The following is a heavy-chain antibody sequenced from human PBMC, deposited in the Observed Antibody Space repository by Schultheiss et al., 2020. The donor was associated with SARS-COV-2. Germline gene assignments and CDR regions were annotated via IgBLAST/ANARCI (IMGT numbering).Heavy chain of an antibody. CDR2: ISWNSGSI. J-gene: IGHJ4*02. CDR1: GFNFDAYA. CDR3: ARASPYFDY. Sequence: GGSLRLSCAASGFNFDAYAMHWVRQAPGKGLEWVSGISWNSGSIGYADSVKGRFTISRDNAKNSLYLQMNSLRAEDTAVYYCARASPYFDYWGQGALVTVSS. V-gene: IGHV3-9*01.